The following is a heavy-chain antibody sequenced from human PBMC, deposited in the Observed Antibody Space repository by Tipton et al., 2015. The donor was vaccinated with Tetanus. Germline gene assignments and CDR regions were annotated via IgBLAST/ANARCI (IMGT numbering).Heavy chain of an antibody. CDR1: GFKFSSYS. Sequence: GSLRLSCAASGFKFSSYSMSWVRQSPGKGLEWVSSISTSSSYKKYADSVRGRFTISRDNVKNSLYLEMSSLRGEDTAVYFCAREQDLPSIDSHSSAVFDYWGQGTQVTVSS. CDR3: AREQDLPSIDSHSSAVFDY. D-gene: IGHD2-21*01. V-gene: IGHV3-21*01. J-gene: IGHJ4*02. CDR2: ISTSSSYK.